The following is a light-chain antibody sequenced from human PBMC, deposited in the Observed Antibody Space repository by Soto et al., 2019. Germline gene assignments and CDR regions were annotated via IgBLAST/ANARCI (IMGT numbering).Light chain of an antibody. Sequence: DIQMTQSPSSLSASVGDRVTITCRASQSISSYLNWYQQKPGKAPNLLIYAASNLQSGVPSRFSGSGSGTDFTLTISSLQSEDFATYYCQQSYSTPITFGQGTRLEIK. CDR3: QQSYSTPIT. V-gene: IGKV1-39*01. J-gene: IGKJ5*01. CDR1: QSISSY. CDR2: AAS.